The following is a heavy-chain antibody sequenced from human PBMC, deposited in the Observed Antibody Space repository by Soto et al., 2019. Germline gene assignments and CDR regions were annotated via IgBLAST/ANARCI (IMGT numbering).Heavy chain of an antibody. CDR3: ARASQMRPALPEGNWFGP. Sequence: QVQLVQSGGEVKKPGASVKVSCKASGYTFTKYGISWVRQAPGQGLEWMGWISAYNENTDYAQKFQGRVTMTTDTSTTTAYMELRSLTADDTAFSYCARASQMRPALPEGNWFGPWGQGTLVTVSS. J-gene: IGHJ5*02. D-gene: IGHD2-2*01. V-gene: IGHV1-18*01. CDR2: ISAYNENT. CDR1: GYTFTKYG.